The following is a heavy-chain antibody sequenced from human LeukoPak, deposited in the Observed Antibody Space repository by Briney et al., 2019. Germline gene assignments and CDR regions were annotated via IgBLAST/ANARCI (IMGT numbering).Heavy chain of an antibody. CDR3: ARGVGNWNYDS. J-gene: IGHJ5*01. D-gene: IGHD1-7*01. CDR2: ISIDGNNK. Sequence: GSLRLSCTASGFTFSSYAIHWARQAPGKGLEWVAVISIDGNNKFFADSVKGRFTISRDNSKNTVYLQMNSLRGEDTAVYYCARGVGNWNYDSWGQGSLVIVSS. V-gene: IGHV3-30-3*01. CDR1: GFTFSSYA.